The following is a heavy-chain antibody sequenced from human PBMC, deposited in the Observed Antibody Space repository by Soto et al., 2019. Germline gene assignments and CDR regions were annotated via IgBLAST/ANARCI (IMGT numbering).Heavy chain of an antibody. J-gene: IGHJ6*02. V-gene: IGHV3-23*01. D-gene: IGHD3-10*01. Sequence: GGSLRLSCAASGFTFADYAMNWVRQAPGKGLEWVSSISRSGGSTYYADSVKGRFTTSRDNSKNTLYLQMNSLRAEDTAVYYCAKDSPLWFGEPSFYYYGMDVWGQGTTVTVSS. CDR3: AKDSPLWFGEPSFYYYGMDV. CDR1: GFTFADYA. CDR2: ISRSGGST.